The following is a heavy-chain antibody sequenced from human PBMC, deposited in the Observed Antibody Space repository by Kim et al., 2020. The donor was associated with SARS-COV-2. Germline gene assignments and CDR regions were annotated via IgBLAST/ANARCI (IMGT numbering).Heavy chain of an antibody. CDR3: ARRVWSGSSFAFDS. D-gene: IGHD2-2*01. Sequence: SETLSLTCSVSGGSISSSSSSWGWIRQPPGKGLEWIGTTSYGGSTFYNSSLKSRVTISVDTSKTQFSLKVKSVTSADTAVYYCARRVWSGSSFAFDSWGQGTLVTVSS. CDR1: GGSISSSSSS. J-gene: IGHJ4*02. V-gene: IGHV4-39*01. CDR2: TSYGGST.